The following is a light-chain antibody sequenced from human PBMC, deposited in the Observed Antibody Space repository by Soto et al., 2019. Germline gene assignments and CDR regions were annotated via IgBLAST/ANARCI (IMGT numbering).Light chain of an antibody. CDR3: QQRSNWPLT. CDR2: DAS. J-gene: IGKJ3*01. V-gene: IGKV3-11*01. Sequence: EIVLTQSPPTLSLSPGEGATLSCRASQSVSRFLAWFQQKPGQAPRLLIYDASNRATGIPARFSGSGSGTDFTLTISSLEPDDFAVYYCQQRSNWPLTFGPGTKVDMK. CDR1: QSVSRF.